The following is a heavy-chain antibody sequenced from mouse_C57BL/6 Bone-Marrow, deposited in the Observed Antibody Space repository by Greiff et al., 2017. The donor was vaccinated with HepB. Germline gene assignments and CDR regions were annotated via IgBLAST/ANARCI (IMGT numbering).Heavy chain of an antibody. V-gene: IGHV8-12*01. CDR3: ARKRIYDGYYNGAMDY. D-gene: IGHD2-3*01. CDR2: IYWDDDK. CDR1: GFSLSTSGMG. Sequence: QVTLKECGPGILQSSQTLSLTCSFSGFSLSTSGMGVSWIRQPSGKGLEWLAHIYWDDDKRYNPSLKSRHTISKDTSSNQVFLKITSVDTADTATYYCARKRIYDGYYNGAMDYWGQGTSVTVSS. J-gene: IGHJ4*01.